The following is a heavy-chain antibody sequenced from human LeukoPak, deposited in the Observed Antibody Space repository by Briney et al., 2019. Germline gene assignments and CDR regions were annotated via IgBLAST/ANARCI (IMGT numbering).Heavy chain of an antibody. CDR2: ISYDGSNK. V-gene: IGHV3-30*04. Sequence: GGSLRLSCAASGFTFSSYAIHWVLQAPGKGLEWVAVISYDGSNKYYADSVKGRFTISRDNSKNTLYLQMNSLRAEDTAVYYCARGSKWFGELIRRGEYYFDYWGQGTLVTVSS. D-gene: IGHD3-10*01. J-gene: IGHJ4*02. CDR1: GFTFSSYA. CDR3: ARGSKWFGELIRRGEYYFDY.